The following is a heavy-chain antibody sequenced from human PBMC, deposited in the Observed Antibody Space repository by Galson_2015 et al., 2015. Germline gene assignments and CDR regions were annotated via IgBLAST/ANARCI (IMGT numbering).Heavy chain of an antibody. CDR2: IRTGSSAI. V-gene: IGHV3-48*02. CDR1: GVIFSSYS. CDR3: ARVHTAGFYTMDS. Sequence: SLRLSCAASGVIFSSYSMNWVRQAPGKGLEWVSYIRTGSSAIYYADSVEGRFTISRDDAKNSLYLQMSSLRDEYTGIYYCARVHTAGFYTMDSWGQGTLVTVSS. D-gene: IGHD2-21*02. J-gene: IGHJ4*02.